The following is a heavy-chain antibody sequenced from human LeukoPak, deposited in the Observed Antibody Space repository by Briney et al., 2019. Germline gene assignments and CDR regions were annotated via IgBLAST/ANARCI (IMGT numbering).Heavy chain of an antibody. J-gene: IGHJ4*02. CDR1: GKPLSELA. D-gene: IGHD6-19*01. V-gene: IGHV1-24*01. Sequence: ASVKVSCKVSGKPLSELAVHWVRQSPTQGLEWMGGFDPEDAETVYTQKFQGRITMTEDKSTDTAYMELSGLRSEDSAVYFCSAFARGFNRGIPVAGYFNFWGQGTLVIVSS. CDR3: SAFARGFNRGIPVAGYFNF. CDR2: FDPEDAET.